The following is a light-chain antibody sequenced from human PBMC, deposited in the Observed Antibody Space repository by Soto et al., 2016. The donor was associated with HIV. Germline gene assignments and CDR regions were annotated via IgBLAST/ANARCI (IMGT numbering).Light chain of an antibody. Sequence: DIQMTQSPSTLSAFVGDRVTITCRASQSISSWLAWYQQKPGKAPKLLIYKASSLESGVPSRFSGSGSGTEFTLTISSLQPEDFATYYCLQDYNYPRTFGQGTKVEIK. J-gene: IGKJ1*01. CDR2: KAS. CDR3: LQDYNYPRT. V-gene: IGKV1-5*03. CDR1: QSISSW.